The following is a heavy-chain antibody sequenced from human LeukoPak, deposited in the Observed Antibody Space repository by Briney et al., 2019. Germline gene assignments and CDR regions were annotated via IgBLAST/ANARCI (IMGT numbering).Heavy chain of an antibody. CDR1: GFTFNIYE. Sequence: GGSLRLSCAASGFTFNIYEFNWVRQAPGKGLEWVSYISTSDSTIYYADSVKGRFTISRDNAKNSLYLQMNSPRLEDTAIYYCARGDWWATTIVDLWGQGTLVTVSS. V-gene: IGHV3-48*03. CDR2: ISTSDSTI. D-gene: IGHD1-26*01. CDR3: ARGDWWATTIVDL. J-gene: IGHJ5*02.